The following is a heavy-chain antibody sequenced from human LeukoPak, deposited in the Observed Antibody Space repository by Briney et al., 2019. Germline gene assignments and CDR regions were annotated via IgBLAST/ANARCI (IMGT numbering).Heavy chain of an antibody. D-gene: IGHD3-10*01. CDR2: IYYSGST. Sequence: SQTLSLTCTVSGGSISRGSYYWSWTRQPPGKGLEWIGYIYYSGSTNYNPSLKSRVTISVDTSKNQFSLKLSSVTAADTAVYYCASTMVRGVLDYWGQGTLVTVSS. V-gene: IGHV4-61*01. J-gene: IGHJ4*02. CDR3: ASTMVRGVLDY. CDR1: GGSISRGSYY.